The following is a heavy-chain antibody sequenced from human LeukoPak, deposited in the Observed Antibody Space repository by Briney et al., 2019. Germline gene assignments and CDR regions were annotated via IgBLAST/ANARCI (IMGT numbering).Heavy chain of an antibody. CDR2: IRQDGSEK. Sequence: GGSLRLSCAASGFTFSSYWMSWVRQAPGKGLEWVANIRQDGSEKYYVDSVKGRFTISRDNAKNSLYLQMNSLRAEDTAVYYCARRGYSGYGPFDYWGQGTLVTVSS. D-gene: IGHD5-12*01. V-gene: IGHV3-7*03. CDR3: ARRGYSGYGPFDY. CDR1: GFTFSSYW. J-gene: IGHJ4*02.